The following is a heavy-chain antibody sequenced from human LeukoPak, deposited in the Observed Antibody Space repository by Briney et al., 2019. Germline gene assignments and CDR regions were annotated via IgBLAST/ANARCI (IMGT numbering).Heavy chain of an antibody. CDR3: ATVEPRGYSGYATPPHWFDP. Sequence: ASVKVSCKASGYTFTGYYMHWVRQAPGKGLEWMGGFDPEDGETIYAQKFQGRVTMTEDTSTDTAYMELSSLRSEDTAVYYCATVEPRGYSGYATPPHWFDPWGQGTLVTVSS. V-gene: IGHV1-24*01. CDR1: GYTFTGYY. CDR2: FDPEDGET. D-gene: IGHD5-12*01. J-gene: IGHJ5*02.